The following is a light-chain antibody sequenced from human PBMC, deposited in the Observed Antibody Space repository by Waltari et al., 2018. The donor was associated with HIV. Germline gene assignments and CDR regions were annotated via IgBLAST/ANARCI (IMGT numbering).Light chain of an antibody. J-gene: IGLJ2*01. Sequence: QSALTQPPSASGSPGQSVTISCTGTSSDIGGYNYVSWYQQHPGRAPTLIIYEVNKRPSGVPNRFFGSKSGNTASLTVSGLQTEDEADYDCSSYAGVNSFVLFGGGTKLTVL. CDR3: SSYAGVNSFVL. V-gene: IGLV2-8*01. CDR1: SSDIGGYNY. CDR2: EVN.